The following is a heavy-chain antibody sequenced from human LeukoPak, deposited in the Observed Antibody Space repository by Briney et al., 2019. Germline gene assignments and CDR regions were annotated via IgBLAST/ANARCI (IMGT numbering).Heavy chain of an antibody. V-gene: IGHV3-30*18. Sequence: GRSLRLSCAASGFTFSSYGMHWVRQAPGKGLEWVAVISYDGSNKYYADSVKGRFTISRDNSKNTLYLQMNSLRAEDTAVYYCAKGDRLDYWGQGTLVTVSS. CDR3: AKGDRLDY. CDR2: ISYDGSNK. CDR1: GFTFSSYG. J-gene: IGHJ4*02.